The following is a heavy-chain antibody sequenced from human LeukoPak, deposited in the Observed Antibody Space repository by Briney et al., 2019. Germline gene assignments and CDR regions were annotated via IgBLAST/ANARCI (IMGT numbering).Heavy chain of an antibody. J-gene: IGHJ3*02. CDR2: ISFDGSNK. Sequence: PGGSLRLSCAASGFTFSSYAMHWVRQAPGKGLEWVAGISFDGSNKYYADSVKGRFTISRDNPKKMLCLQMNSLRAEDTAVYYCASQRGYSGSGKDAFDIWGQGTMVTVSS. V-gene: IGHV3-30-3*01. CDR1: GFTFSSYA. D-gene: IGHD5-12*01. CDR3: ASQRGYSGSGKDAFDI.